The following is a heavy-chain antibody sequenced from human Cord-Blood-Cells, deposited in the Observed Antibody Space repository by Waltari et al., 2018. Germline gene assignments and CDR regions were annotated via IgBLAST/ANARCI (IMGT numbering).Heavy chain of an antibody. Sequence: QVPLVQSGAEVKKPGSSVQVSCTASGGTFSSYPLRLVRHAPGQGLEWMGGIIPIFGTANYAQKFQGRVTITADESTSTAYMELSSLRSEDTAVYYCARDPLTGDSWYFDLWGRGTLVTVSS. CDR1: GGTFSSYP. J-gene: IGHJ2*01. CDR2: IIPIFGTA. V-gene: IGHV1-69*01. CDR3: ARDPLTGDSWYFDL. D-gene: IGHD7-27*01.